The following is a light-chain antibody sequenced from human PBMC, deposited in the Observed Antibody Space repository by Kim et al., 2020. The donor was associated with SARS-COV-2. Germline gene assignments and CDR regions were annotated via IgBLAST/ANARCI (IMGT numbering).Light chain of an antibody. Sequence: SASVGYRVTITCQASQDINKYLNWYQQKPGKAPKLLIYDASNLEPGVPSRFSGSGSGTDFIFTITSLQPEDIATYYCQQYLNFLTFGGGTKVDIK. CDR3: QQYLNFLT. CDR2: DAS. CDR1: QDINKY. J-gene: IGKJ4*01. V-gene: IGKV1-33*01.